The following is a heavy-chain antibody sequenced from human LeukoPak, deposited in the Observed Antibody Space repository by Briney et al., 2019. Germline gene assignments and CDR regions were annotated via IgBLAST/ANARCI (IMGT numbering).Heavy chain of an antibody. CDR1: GVSISSSNSY. Sequence: SETLSLTCTVSGVSISSSNSYWGWIRQPPGKGLEWIGYIYDTGSTLYNPSLESRLTISIDTSKNQFSLRLSSVTAADTAVYFCARYSLSREDFQDWGQGTLVTVSS. D-gene: IGHD6-13*01. V-gene: IGHV4-39*07. J-gene: IGHJ1*01. CDR2: IYDTGST. CDR3: ARYSLSREDFQD.